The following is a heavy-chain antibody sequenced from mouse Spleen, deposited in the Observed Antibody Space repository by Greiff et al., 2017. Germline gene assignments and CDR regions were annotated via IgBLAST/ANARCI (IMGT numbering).Heavy chain of an antibody. CDR3: ARAPYYYGSSYLDY. D-gene: IGHD1-1*01. CDR1: GYTFTSYW. Sequence: QVQLQQPGAELVKPGASVKMSCKASGYTFTSYWITWVKQRPGQGLEWIGDIYPGSGSTNYNEKFKSKATLTVDTSSSTAYMQLSSLTSEDSAVYYCARAPYYYGSSYLDYWGQGTTLTVSS. J-gene: IGHJ2*01. V-gene: IGHV1-55*01. CDR2: IYPGSGST.